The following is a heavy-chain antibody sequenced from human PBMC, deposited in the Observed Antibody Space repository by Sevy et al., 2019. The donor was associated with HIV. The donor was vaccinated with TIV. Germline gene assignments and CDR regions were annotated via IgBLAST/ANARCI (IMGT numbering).Heavy chain of an antibody. J-gene: IGHJ4*02. CDR1: GGSISSGDYY. Sequence: SETLSLTCTVSGGSISSGDYYWTWIRQSPETGLEWIGSIYYSGSTYYNPSLESRLTISVDTSKNQFSLELNSVSAADTAVFYCARGRGYSYGYSYFDNWGQGTLVTISS. D-gene: IGHD5-18*01. V-gene: IGHV4-30-4*01. CDR3: ARGRGYSYGYSYFDN. CDR2: IYYSGST.